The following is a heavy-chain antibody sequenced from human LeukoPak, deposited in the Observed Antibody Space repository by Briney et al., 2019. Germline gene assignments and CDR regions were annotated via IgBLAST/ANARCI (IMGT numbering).Heavy chain of an antibody. D-gene: IGHD1-26*01. J-gene: IGHJ4*02. CDR1: GFTFSNYA. V-gene: IGHV3-23*01. Sequence: GGSLRLSCAASGFTFSNYAMSWVRQAPGMGLEWASGISGSAGSTYYADSVKGRFTISRDNSKNTLYLQMNSLGAEDTAVYYCAKYSGSYYDPFDYWGQGTLVTVSS. CDR3: AKYSGSYYDPFDY. CDR2: ISGSAGST.